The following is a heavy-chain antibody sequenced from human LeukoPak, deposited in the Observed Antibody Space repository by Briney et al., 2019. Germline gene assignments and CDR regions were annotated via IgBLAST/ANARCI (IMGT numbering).Heavy chain of an antibody. Sequence: GGSLRLSCAASGFTFSDYYMSWIRQAPGKGLEWVSYISSSGSTIYYADSVKGRFTISRDNAKNSLYLQMNSLRAEDTAVYYCARVRHSSGYYYWYFDYWGQGTLVTVSS. J-gene: IGHJ4*02. CDR1: GFTFSDYY. V-gene: IGHV3-11*04. CDR2: ISSSGSTI. CDR3: ARVRHSSGYYYWYFDY. D-gene: IGHD3-22*01.